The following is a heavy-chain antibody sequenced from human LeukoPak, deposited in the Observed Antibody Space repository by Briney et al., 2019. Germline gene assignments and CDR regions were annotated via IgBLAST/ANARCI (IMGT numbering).Heavy chain of an antibody. Sequence: SETLSLTCTVSGGSISSGDYYWSWIRQRPGKGLEWIGYIYYSGSTYYNPSLKSRVTISVDTSKNQFSLKLSSVTAADTAVYYCATYGPQYFQHWGQGTLVTVSS. V-gene: IGHV4-30-4*08. D-gene: IGHD4-17*01. J-gene: IGHJ1*01. CDR1: GGSISSGDYY. CDR3: ATYGPQYFQH. CDR2: IYYSGST.